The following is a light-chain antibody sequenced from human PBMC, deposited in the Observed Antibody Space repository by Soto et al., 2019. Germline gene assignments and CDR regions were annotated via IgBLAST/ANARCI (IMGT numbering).Light chain of an antibody. CDR3: KQYKEWPPFT. CDR1: ESVVSN. V-gene: IGKV3-15*01. Sequence: EIVMTQSPVTLSVSPGERATLSCRATESVVSNYLAWYQQKPGQAPRLLIYGASTRATGVPARFSGSGSGTEFTLSISSLQSEDFAVYYCKQYKEWPPFTFGQGTRLEIK. J-gene: IGKJ5*01. CDR2: GAS.